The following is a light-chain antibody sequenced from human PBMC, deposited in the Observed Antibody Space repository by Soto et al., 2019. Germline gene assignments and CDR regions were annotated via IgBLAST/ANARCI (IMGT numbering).Light chain of an antibody. J-gene: IGKJ5*01. CDR3: QQYNNWPPN. V-gene: IGKV3-15*01. Sequence: EVVVTQSPATLSVSPVERATLSCRASESVGRHLACYHQKPGQAPKLLIFDASTRATGVPARFSGSGSGTEFTLTVSSLQSEDIAVYFCQQYNNWPPNFGQGTRLEI. CDR1: ESVGRH. CDR2: DAS.